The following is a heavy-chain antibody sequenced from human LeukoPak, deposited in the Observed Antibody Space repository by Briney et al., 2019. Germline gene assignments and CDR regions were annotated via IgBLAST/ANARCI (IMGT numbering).Heavy chain of an antibody. V-gene: IGHV3-7*01. Sequence: GGSLRLSCAASGSTFSSYWMSWVRQAPGKGLEWVANIKQDGSEKYYVDSVKGRFTISRDNAKNSLYLQMNSLRAEDTAVYYCVSCLQWLWAFDIWGQGTMVTVSS. CDR1: GSTFSSYW. CDR2: IKQDGSEK. J-gene: IGHJ3*02. D-gene: IGHD6-19*01. CDR3: VSCLQWLWAFDI.